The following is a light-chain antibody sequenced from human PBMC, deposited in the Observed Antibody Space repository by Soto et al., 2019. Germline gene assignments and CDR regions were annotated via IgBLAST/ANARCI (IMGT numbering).Light chain of an antibody. CDR3: QQHDNWPPIT. J-gene: IGKJ5*01. Sequence: ELVLTQSPGTLSLSPGESATLSCRASQSFNSIYLAWYQQKPRQAPRLLIYGASSRATGIPDRFSGSGSGTEFTLTISSLQSEDFAVYYCQQHDNWPPITCGQGTRLEI. CDR2: GAS. CDR1: QSFNSIY. V-gene: IGKV3-20*01.